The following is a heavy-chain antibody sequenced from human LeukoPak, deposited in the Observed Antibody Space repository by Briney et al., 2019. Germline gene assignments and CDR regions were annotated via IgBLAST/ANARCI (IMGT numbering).Heavy chain of an antibody. CDR3: ARGYYGDTHFDY. CDR1: GFTFSTYW. CDR2: MNNDGSST. D-gene: IGHD4-17*01. J-gene: IGHJ4*01. Sequence: TGGSLRLSCAASGFTFSTYWMHWVRHAPGKGLVWVSRMNNDGSSTNYADSVKGRFTISRDNAKNTLYLQMNSLRAEDTAVYYCARGYYGDTHFDYWGQGILVTVSS. V-gene: IGHV3-74*01.